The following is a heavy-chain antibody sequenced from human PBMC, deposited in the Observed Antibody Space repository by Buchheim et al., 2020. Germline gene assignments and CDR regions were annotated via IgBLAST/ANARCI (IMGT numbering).Heavy chain of an antibody. CDR1: GFTFSSYA. CDR3: AKLPSAAGVPYYFDY. J-gene: IGHJ4*02. D-gene: IGHD6-13*01. Sequence: EVQLLESGGGLVQPGGSLRLSCAASGFTFSSYAMSWVRQAPGKGLEWVSAISGSGGSTYYADSVKGRLTISRDNSKNSRDRQMNSLRAEDTAVYYCAKLPSAAGVPYYFDYWGQGTL. CDR2: ISGSGGST. V-gene: IGHV3-23*01.